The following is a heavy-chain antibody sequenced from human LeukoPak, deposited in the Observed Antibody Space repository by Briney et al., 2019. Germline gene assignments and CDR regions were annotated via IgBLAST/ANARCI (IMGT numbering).Heavy chain of an antibody. V-gene: IGHV4-59*10. J-gene: IGHJ5*02. CDR2: ISSSGRT. CDR1: GGSFSGYF. CDR3: AKGAGPPWFDP. D-gene: IGHD6-19*01. Sequence: PSETLSLTCAVYGGSFSGYFWSWIRQPAGKGLEGIGRISSSGRTDYSPSLKSRVTISVDTTQNQLSMNLDSVTAADTAVYYCAKGAGPPWFDPWGQGTLVTVSS.